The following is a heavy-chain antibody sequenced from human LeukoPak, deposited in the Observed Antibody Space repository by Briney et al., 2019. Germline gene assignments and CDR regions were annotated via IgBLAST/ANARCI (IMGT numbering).Heavy chain of an antibody. Sequence: PSGGSLRLSCAASGFTFSSYAMSWVRQAPGKGLEWVSAISGSGGSTYYADSVKGRFTISRDDSKNTLYLQMNSLRAEDTAVYYCAKSPRGYSYGLLDYWGQGTLVTVSS. CDR1: GFTFSSYA. V-gene: IGHV3-23*01. J-gene: IGHJ4*02. CDR2: ISGSGGST. CDR3: AKSPRGYSYGLLDY. D-gene: IGHD5-18*01.